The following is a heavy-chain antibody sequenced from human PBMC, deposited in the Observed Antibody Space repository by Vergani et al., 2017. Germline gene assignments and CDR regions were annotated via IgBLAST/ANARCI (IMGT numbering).Heavy chain of an antibody. V-gene: IGHV3-30*03. J-gene: IGHJ4*02. CDR2: ISSDGSKK. CDR3: ARYTSGALDS. CDR1: GFTFSSYS. D-gene: IGHD4/OR15-4a*01. Sequence: QVQVVESGGGVVQPGRSLRLSCAASGFTFSSYSIHWVRQAPGKGLEWVAVISSDGSKKYYGDSVKGRFTISRDNSKNTLFLQMNSLRAEDTAVYYCARYTSGALDSWGQGTLVTVSS.